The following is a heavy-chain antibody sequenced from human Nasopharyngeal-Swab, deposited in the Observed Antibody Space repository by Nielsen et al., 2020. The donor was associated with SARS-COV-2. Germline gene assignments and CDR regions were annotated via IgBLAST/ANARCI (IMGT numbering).Heavy chain of an antibody. D-gene: IGHD1-26*01. CDR2: VSRSSSRS. CDR3: VRDVAMVGATLDT. J-gene: IGHJ1*01. Sequence: VRQAPGKGLEWVAYVSRSSSRSYYADSVEGRFTISRGNPKNSLFLQMDSLRDEDTAVYFCVRDVAMVGATLDTWGQGTLVTVSS. V-gene: IGHV3-48*02.